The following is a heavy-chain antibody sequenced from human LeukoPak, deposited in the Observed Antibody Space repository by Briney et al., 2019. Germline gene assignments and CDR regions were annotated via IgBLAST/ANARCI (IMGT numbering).Heavy chain of an antibody. J-gene: IGHJ6*03. CDR3: ARGSIAARYYYYYYMDV. D-gene: IGHD6-6*01. Sequence: PSETLSLTCAVYGGSLSGYYWTWIRQPPGKGLEWIGEIKESEATNYNASLKSRVTISIDTSKNQFSLKLSSVTAADTAVYYCARGSIAARYYYYYYMDVWGKGTTVTVSS. CDR2: IKESEAT. V-gene: IGHV4-34*01. CDR1: GGSLSGYY.